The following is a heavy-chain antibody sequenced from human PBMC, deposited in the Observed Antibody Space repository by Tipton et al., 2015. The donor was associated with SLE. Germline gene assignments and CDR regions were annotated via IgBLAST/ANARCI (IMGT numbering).Heavy chain of an antibody. D-gene: IGHD1-26*01. CDR2: IYYSGST. J-gene: IGHJ4*02. CDR3: ARGGGWELWYFDY. Sequence: LRLSCTVSGGSISSSSYYWGWIRQPPGKGLEWIGSIYYSGSTYYNPSLKSRVTISVDTSKNQFSLKLSSVTAADTAVYYCARGGGWELWYFDYWGQGTLVTVSS. CDR1: GGSISSSSYY. V-gene: IGHV4-39*07.